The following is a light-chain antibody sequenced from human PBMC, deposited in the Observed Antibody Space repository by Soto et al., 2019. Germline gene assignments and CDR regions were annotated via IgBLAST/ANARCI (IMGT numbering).Light chain of an antibody. CDR3: CSYAGSSTFVV. J-gene: IGLJ2*01. Sequence: QFALTQTASVSGSPGQSITISCTGTSSDVGSYNLVSWYQQHPGKAPKLMIYEGSKRPSGVSNRFSGSKSGNTASLTISGLQAADEADYYCCSYAGSSTFVVFGGGTKLTVL. CDR1: SSDVGSYNL. V-gene: IGLV2-23*03. CDR2: EGS.